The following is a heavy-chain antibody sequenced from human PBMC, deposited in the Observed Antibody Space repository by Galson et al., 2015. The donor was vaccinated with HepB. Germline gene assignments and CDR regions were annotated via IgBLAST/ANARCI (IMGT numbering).Heavy chain of an antibody. D-gene: IGHD2-2*01. CDR2: INPYGGGT. V-gene: IGHV1-2*02. CDR1: GYTFTDYY. Sequence: SVKVSCKASGYTFTDYYMHWVRQAPGQGPEWMGWINPYGGGTNYAQKFQGRVTMTRDTSISTAYMELSSLRSDDTAMYYCARDGCRSHSCPVFNYWGQGILVTVSS. CDR3: ARDGCRSHSCPVFNY. J-gene: IGHJ4*02.